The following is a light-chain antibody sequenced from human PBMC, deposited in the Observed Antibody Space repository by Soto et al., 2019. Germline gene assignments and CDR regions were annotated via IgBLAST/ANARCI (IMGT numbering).Light chain of an antibody. CDR3: QQYNNWWT. J-gene: IGKJ1*01. V-gene: IGKV3-15*01. CDR2: GAS. Sequence: EIVMTQSRVTLSMSPGERATLCWWAGESFSSNLAWYQQKPGQAPRLLIYGASTRATGIPARFTGSGSGTEFTLTISSLQFDDSAVYYCQQYNNWWTFGQGTKVDIK. CDR1: ESFSSN.